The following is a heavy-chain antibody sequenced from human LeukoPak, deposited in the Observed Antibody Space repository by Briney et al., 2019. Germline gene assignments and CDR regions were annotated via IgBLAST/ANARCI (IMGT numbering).Heavy chain of an antibody. V-gene: IGHV3-21*01. D-gene: IGHD6-13*01. Sequence: GGSLRLSCAAPGFTFSSYSMNWVRQAPGKGLEWVSSISSSSSYIYYADSVKGRFTISRDNAKNSLYLQMNSLGAEDTAVYYCARELRNSSSWYHAFDIWGQGTMVTVSS. CDR1: GFTFSSYS. CDR2: ISSSSSYI. J-gene: IGHJ3*02. CDR3: ARELRNSSSWYHAFDI.